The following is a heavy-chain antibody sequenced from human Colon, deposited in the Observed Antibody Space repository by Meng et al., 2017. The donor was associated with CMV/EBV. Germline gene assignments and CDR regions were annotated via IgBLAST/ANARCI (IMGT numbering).Heavy chain of an antibody. D-gene: IGHD6-19*01. CDR1: GYTFSDYY. CDR2: IRSDGSAT. CDR3: VRSSGWSLFDY. V-gene: IGHV1-2*02. J-gene: IGHJ4*02. Sequence: GLLLQSGAGVEEPGVSVKVSCKTAGYTFSDYYMHWVRQAPGQGLEWMGWIRSDGSATNYAQKFQGRVTMTRDASVSTAYMELSGLTSDDTAVYFCVRSSGWSLFDYWGPGALVTVSS.